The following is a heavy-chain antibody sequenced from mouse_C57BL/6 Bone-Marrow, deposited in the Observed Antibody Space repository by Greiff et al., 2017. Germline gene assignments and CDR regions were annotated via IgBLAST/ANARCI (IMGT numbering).Heavy chain of an antibody. D-gene: IGHD1-1*01. CDR3: TRFYYYGSSDGY. Sequence: VQLQQSWAELVRPGASVTLSCKASGYTFTDYEMHWVKQTPVHGLEWIGAIDPETGGTAYNQKFKGKAILTADKSSSTAYMELRSLTSEDSAVYYWTRFYYYGSSDGYWGQGTTLTVSS. V-gene: IGHV1-15*01. J-gene: IGHJ2*01. CDR1: GYTFTDYE. CDR2: IDPETGGT.